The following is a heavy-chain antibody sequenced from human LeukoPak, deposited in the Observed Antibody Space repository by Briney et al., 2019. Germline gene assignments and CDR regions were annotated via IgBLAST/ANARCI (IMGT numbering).Heavy chain of an antibody. Sequence: PSETLSLTCTVSGGPISSYYWSWIRQPAGKGLEWIGRIYTSGSTNYNPSLKSRVTMSVDTSKNQFSLKLSSVTAADTAVYYCAREEYYYGSGSYYTYWGQGTLVTVSS. CDR3: AREEYYYGSGSYYTY. CDR1: GGPISSYY. J-gene: IGHJ4*02. CDR2: IYTSGST. D-gene: IGHD3-10*01. V-gene: IGHV4-4*07.